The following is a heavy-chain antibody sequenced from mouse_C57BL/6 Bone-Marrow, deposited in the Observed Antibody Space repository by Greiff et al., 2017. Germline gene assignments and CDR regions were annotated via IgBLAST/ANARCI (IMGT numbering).Heavy chain of an antibody. Sequence: QVQLQQPGAELVRPGTSVKLSCKASGYTFTSYWMHWVKQRPGQGLEWIGVIVPSDSYTNYNQKFKGTATLTVDTSSSTAYMQLSSLTSEDSAVYDCARITTVVAPRYCDVWGKGTTVTVSS. V-gene: IGHV1-59*01. D-gene: IGHD1-1*01. CDR2: IVPSDSYT. CDR3: ARITTVVAPRYCDV. J-gene: IGHJ1*03. CDR1: GYTFTSYW.